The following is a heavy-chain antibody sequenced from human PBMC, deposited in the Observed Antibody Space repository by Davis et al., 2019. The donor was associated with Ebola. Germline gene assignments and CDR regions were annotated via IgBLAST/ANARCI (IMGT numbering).Heavy chain of an antibody. CDR1: GFTFSSYW. Sequence: PGGSLRLSCAASGFTFSSYWMSWVRQAPGKGLEWVANIKQDGSEKYYVDSVKGRFTISRDNAKNSLYLQMNSLRAEDTAVYYCARGVTGTEGAPLLDYWGQGTLVTVSS. D-gene: IGHD1-14*01. J-gene: IGHJ4*02. V-gene: IGHV3-7*01. CDR2: IKQDGSEK. CDR3: ARGVTGTEGAPLLDY.